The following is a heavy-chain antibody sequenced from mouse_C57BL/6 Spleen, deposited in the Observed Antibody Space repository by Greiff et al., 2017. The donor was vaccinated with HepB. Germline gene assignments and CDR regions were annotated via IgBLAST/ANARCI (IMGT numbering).Heavy chain of an antibody. CDR3: ARTITTAWDYFDY. CDR1: GFTFSDYG. V-gene: IGHV5-17*01. CDR2: ISSGSSTI. D-gene: IGHD1-1*01. J-gene: IGHJ2*01. Sequence: EVQLVESGGGLVKPGGSLKLSCAASGFTFSDYGMHWVRQAPEKGLEWVAYISSGSSTIYYADTVKGRFTISRDNAKNTLFLQMTSLRSEDTAMYYCARTITTAWDYFDYWGQGTTLTVSS.